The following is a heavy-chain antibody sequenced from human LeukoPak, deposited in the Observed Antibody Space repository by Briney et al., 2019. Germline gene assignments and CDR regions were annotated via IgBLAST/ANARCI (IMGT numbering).Heavy chain of an antibody. D-gene: IGHD5-18*01. CDR3: ARDADSYGTSQLDY. J-gene: IGHJ4*02. V-gene: IGHV1-46*01. CDR1: GYTFTTHY. Sequence: GASVKVSCKASGYTFTTHYVHWVRQAPGQGLEWMGVINPSGGSTTYAQKFQGRVTMTRDTSASTVYMELSSLRSEDTAVYYCARDADSYGTSQLDYWGQGTLVTVSS. CDR2: INPSGGST.